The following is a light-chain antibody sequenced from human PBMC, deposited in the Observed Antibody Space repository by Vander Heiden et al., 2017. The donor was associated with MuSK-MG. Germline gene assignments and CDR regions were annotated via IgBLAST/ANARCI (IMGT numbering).Light chain of an antibody. Sequence: QSVLTQPPSVSGDPGQRVTISCTGSSSNIGAGYDVHWYQQLPGTAPKLLIYVNNNRPSGVPDRFSGSKSGTSDSLAITGLQAEDEADYDCQYYDSSLSWVFGGGTKLTVL. CDR2: VNN. J-gene: IGLJ3*02. CDR1: SSNIGAGYD. V-gene: IGLV1-40*01. CDR3: QYYDSSLSWV.